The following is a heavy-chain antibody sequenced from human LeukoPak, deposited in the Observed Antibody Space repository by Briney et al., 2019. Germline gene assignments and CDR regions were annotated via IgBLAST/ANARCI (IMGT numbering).Heavy chain of an antibody. J-gene: IGHJ3*02. D-gene: IGHD5-18*01. V-gene: IGHV3-7*01. CDR2: IKQDGSEK. CDR3: AREDGTSMDNAFDI. Sequence: PGGSLRLSCAASGFTFSSYWMSWVRQAPGKGLEWVANIKQDGSEKYYVDSVKGRFTISRDNAKNSLYLQMNSLRAEDTAVYYCAREDGTSMDNAFDIWGQGTMVTVSS. CDR1: GFTFSSYW.